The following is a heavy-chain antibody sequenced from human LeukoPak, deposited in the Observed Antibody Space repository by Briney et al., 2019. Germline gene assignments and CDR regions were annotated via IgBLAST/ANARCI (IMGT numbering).Heavy chain of an antibody. CDR1: DGSFSTNNW. J-gene: IGHJ4*02. Sequence: SGTLSLTCAVSDGSFSTNNWWSWVRQPPGKGLEWIGEIFPTGSTSYNPSLKSRVTISVDTSKNQFSLKLNSVTAADTAVYYCARDTRDYYASGSRFDYWGQGTLVTVSS. CDR3: ARDTRDYYASGSRFDY. V-gene: IGHV4-4*02. CDR2: IFPTGST. D-gene: IGHD3-10*01.